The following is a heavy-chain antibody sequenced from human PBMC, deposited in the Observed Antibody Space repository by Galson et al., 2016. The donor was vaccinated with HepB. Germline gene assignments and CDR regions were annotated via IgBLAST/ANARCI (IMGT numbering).Heavy chain of an antibody. CDR2: ISTGSSYI. Sequence: SLRLSCAASGITFRSYTMNWVRQAPGKGLEWVSSISTGSSYIYYAESVKGRFTISRDNAKDSLYLQMNSLRAEDTAVYYCASRHSGCYYIDYWGQGTLVTVSS. CDR3: ASRHSGCYYIDY. CDR1: GITFRSYT. D-gene: IGHD6-19*01. J-gene: IGHJ4*01. V-gene: IGHV3-21*01.